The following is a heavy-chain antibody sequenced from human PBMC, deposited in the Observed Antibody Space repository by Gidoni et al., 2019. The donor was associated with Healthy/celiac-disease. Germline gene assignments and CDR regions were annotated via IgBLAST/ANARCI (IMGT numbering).Heavy chain of an antibody. J-gene: IGHJ6*02. CDR1: GFTFSSYA. CDR2: ISSNGGRT. V-gene: IGHV3-64D*06. D-gene: IGHD3-9*01. Sequence: EVQLVESGGGLVQPGGSMRRSCSASGFTFSSYARHWVRQAPGQGLEYVSAISSNGGRTYYADSVKGRFTISRDNSKNTLYLQMSSLRAEDTAVYYCVKDSESILDVWGQGTTVTVSS. CDR3: VKDSESILDV.